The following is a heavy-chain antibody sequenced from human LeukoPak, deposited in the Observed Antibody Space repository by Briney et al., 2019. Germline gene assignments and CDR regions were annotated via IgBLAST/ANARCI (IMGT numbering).Heavy chain of an antibody. V-gene: IGHV4-4*07. CDR1: GGSINNYY. CDR3: ARGRYCSADICSGGDAFDI. D-gene: IGHD2-15*01. J-gene: IGHJ3*02. Sequence: PSETLSLTCTVSGGSINNYYWSWIRHPAGKGRGWIGRTYTSGSNNYNSTLKSRVTMSVDTSKNQFSLKLSSVTAADTAVYYCARGRYCSADICSGGDAFDIWGQGTMVSVSS. CDR2: TYTSGSN.